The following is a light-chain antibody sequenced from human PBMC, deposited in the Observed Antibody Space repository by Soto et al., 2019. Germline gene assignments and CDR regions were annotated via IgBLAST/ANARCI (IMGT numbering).Light chain of an antibody. CDR3: VLYMGGGSPWV. V-gene: IGLV8-61*01. J-gene: IGLJ3*02. CDR1: SGSVSTSYY. Sequence: QTVVTQEPSFSVSPGGTVTLTCGLSSGSVSTSYYPSWYQQTPGQAPRTLIYSTNTRSSGVPDRFSGSILGNKAALTITGAQADDESDYYCVLYMGGGSPWVFGGGTKVTVL. CDR2: STN.